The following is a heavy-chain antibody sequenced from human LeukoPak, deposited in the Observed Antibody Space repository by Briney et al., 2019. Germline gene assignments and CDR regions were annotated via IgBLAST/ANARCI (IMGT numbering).Heavy chain of an antibody. J-gene: IGHJ6*04. D-gene: IGHD2-2*03. Sequence: SETLSLTCTVSGGSISSYYWSWIRQPPGKGLEWIGYIYYSGSTNYNPSLKSRVTISEDTSKNQFSLKLSSVTAADTAVYYCARDRSLDIVVVPDYYYGMDVWGKGTTVTVSS. CDR3: ARDRSLDIVVVPDYYYGMDV. V-gene: IGHV4-59*01. CDR1: GGSISSYY. CDR2: IYYSGST.